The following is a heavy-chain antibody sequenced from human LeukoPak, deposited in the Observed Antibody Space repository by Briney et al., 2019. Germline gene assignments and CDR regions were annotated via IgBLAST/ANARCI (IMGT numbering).Heavy chain of an antibody. J-gene: IGHJ4*02. Sequence: PSETLLLTCTVPGGPISSSSYYWGWMRPPPGKGLDWLGRIYYSGSTYYNPSLNRRVTLSVDTSKNQFYLKMSFVTGADTAVYDCARQDRESSGCWVDYWGQGTLVTVSS. CDR2: IYYSGST. CDR1: GGPISSSSYY. V-gene: IGHV4-39*01. CDR3: ARQDRESSGCWVDY. D-gene: IGHD6-19*01.